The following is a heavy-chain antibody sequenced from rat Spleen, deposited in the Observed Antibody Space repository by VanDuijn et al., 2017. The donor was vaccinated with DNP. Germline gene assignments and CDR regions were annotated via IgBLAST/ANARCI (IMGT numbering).Heavy chain of an antibody. Sequence: EVQLQESGPGLVKPSQSLSLTCSVTGYSITSNYWGWIRKFPGNKMEWIGHISYSGSTSDNPSIKSRISITRDTLKNKFFLQLKSVTNEDTATDYCARGPNYGGYSDYFDYWGQGVMVTVSS. V-gene: IGHV3-1*01. CDR1: GYSITSNY. CDR2: ISYSGST. J-gene: IGHJ2*01. D-gene: IGHD1-11*01. CDR3: ARGPNYGGYSDYFDY.